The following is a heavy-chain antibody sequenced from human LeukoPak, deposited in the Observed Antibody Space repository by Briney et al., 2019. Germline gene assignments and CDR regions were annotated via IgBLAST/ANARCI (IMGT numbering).Heavy chain of an antibody. CDR3: ARDHKTYYGSGRYPADAFDI. CDR1: GGSISSGSYY. Sequence: SQTLSLTCTVSGGSISSGSYYWSWIRQPAGKGLEWIGRIYTSGSTNYNPSLKSRVTISVDTSKNQFSLKLSSVTAADTAVYYCARDHKTYYGSGRYPADAFDIWGQGTMVTVSS. J-gene: IGHJ3*02. D-gene: IGHD3-10*01. CDR2: IYTSGST. V-gene: IGHV4-61*02.